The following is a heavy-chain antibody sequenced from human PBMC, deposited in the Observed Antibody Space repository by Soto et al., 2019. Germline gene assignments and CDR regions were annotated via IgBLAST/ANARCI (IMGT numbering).Heavy chain of an antibody. CDR3: TGITWFRGMDV. Sequence: TLPLLFPISGAIVSTQVAAWNWIRPSPSRVLEWLGRTYYKSKWNNDYALSVKSRITINPDTSKNQFSLHLYSVTPEDTAVYYCTGITWFRGMDVWGQGTPVTVSS. CDR2: TYYKSKWNN. J-gene: IGHJ6*02. V-gene: IGHV6-1*01. CDR1: GAIVSTQVAA. D-gene: IGHD3-10*01.